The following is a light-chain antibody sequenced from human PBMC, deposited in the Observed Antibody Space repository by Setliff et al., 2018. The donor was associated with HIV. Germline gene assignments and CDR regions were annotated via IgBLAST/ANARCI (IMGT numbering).Light chain of an antibody. CDR3: SSYAITNTLP. Sequence: QSALTPPASVSGSPGQSITISCTGTSRDVGGYNYVTWYQQHPGKAPKLIIYEVRNRPSGVSNRYSGSKSGNTASLTISGLQTEDEADYYCSSYAITNTLPFGTGTKVTVL. V-gene: IGLV2-14*01. CDR2: EVR. CDR1: SRDVGGYNY. J-gene: IGLJ1*01.